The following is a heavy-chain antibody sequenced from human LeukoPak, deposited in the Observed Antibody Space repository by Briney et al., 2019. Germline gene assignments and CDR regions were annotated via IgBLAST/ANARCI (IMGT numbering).Heavy chain of an antibody. V-gene: IGHV3-21*01. CDR1: GFIFSNYN. CDR2: MTRPSSYV. D-gene: IGHD4-17*01. Sequence: GGSLKISCAASGFIFSNYNMNWVRQAPGKGLEWVSSMTRPSSYVHNGDSVKGPFTIARDIANNSLFLQMNTQRADDTAVYYCARDNPRDMTTGTHIDYWGRGTLVTVSS. CDR3: ARDNPRDMTTGTHIDY. J-gene: IGHJ4*02.